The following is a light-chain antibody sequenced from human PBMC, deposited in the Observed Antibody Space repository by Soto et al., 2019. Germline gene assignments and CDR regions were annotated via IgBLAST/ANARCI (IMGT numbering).Light chain of an antibody. CDR2: SSN. CDR3: AAWDDDLHVWL. V-gene: IGLV1-44*01. J-gene: IGLJ3*02. Sequence: QSVLTQPPSVSATPGQGVILSCSGGDSNIGSTAVNWYQQLPGTAPRLRIYSSNQRPSGVPDRISGSKSGTSASLAISGLQSEDEADYYCAAWDDDLHVWLFGGGTKLTVL. CDR1: DSNIGSTA.